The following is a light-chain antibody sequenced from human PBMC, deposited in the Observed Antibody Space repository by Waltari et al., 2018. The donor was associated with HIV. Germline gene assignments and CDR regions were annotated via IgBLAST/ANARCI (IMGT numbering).Light chain of an antibody. J-gene: IGKJ5*01. Sequence: ELVLTQSPGTLSLSPVERATLSCRASQSVSSSYLAWYQQKPGQAPRLLIYGASSRATGIPDRFSGSGSGTDFTLTISRLEPEDFAVYYCQQYGSSPPVTFGQGTRLEIK. CDR3: QQYGSSPPVT. CDR1: QSVSSSY. CDR2: GAS. V-gene: IGKV3-20*01.